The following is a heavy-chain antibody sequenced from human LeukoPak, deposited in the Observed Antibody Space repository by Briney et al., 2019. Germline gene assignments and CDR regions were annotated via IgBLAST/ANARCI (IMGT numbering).Heavy chain of an antibody. CDR1: GYTFTSYY. V-gene: IGHV1-46*01. CDR2: INPSGGST. CDR3: ARDQGRYSSGWYLLTCLDP. D-gene: IGHD6-19*01. Sequence: ASVKVSCEASGYTFTSYYMHWVRQAPGQGLEWMGIINPSGGSTSYAQKFQGRVTMTRDTSTSTVYMELSSLRSEDTAVYYCARDQGRYSSGWYLLTCLDPWGQGTLVTVSS. J-gene: IGHJ5*02.